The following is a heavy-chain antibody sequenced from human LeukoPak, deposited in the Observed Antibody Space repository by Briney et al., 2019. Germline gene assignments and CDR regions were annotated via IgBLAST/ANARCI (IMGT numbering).Heavy chain of an antibody. V-gene: IGHV1-2*02. Sequence: GASVKVSCKASGYTFTGYYMHWVRQAPGQGLEWMGWINPNSGGTNYAQKFQGRVTMTRDTSISTAYMELSRLRSDDTAVYYCARDRGYDSHDFDYWGQGTLVTVSS. CDR1: GYTFTGYY. D-gene: IGHD3-22*01. CDR2: INPNSGGT. J-gene: IGHJ4*02. CDR3: ARDRGYDSHDFDY.